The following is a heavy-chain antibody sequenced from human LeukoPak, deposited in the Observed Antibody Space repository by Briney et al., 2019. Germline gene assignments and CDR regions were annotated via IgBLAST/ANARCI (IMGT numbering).Heavy chain of an antibody. Sequence: GGSLRLSCAASGFTFSSYAMSWVRQAPGKGLEWVSAISGSGGSTHYADSVKGRFTISRDNSKNTLYLQMNSLRAEDTAVYYCAKFHYYDSSGSYDAFDIWGQGTMVTVSS. CDR3: AKFHYYDSSGSYDAFDI. CDR1: GFTFSSYA. J-gene: IGHJ3*02. V-gene: IGHV3-23*01. CDR2: ISGSGGST. D-gene: IGHD3-22*01.